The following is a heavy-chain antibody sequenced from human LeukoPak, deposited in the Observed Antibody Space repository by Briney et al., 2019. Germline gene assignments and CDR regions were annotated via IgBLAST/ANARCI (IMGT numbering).Heavy chain of an antibody. V-gene: IGHV4-59*08. CDR1: GGSISSYY. CDR2: IYYSGST. J-gene: IGHJ4*02. Sequence: SETLSLTCTVSGGSISSYYWSWIRQPPGKGLEWIGYIYYSGSTNYNPSLKSRVTISVDTSKNQFSLKLSSVTAADTAVYYCARRALYGDYLIDYWGQGTLVTVSS. D-gene: IGHD4-17*01. CDR3: ARRALYGDYLIDY.